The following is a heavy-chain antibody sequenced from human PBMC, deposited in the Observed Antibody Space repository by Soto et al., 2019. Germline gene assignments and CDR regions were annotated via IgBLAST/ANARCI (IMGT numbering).Heavy chain of an antibody. CDR2: IIPIFGTA. V-gene: IGHV1-69*13. CDR3: AREAEYSSGWYYFDY. Sequence: ASVKVSYKASGGTFSSYAISWVRQAPGQELEWVGGIIPIFGTANYAQKFQGRVTITADESTSTAYMELSSLRSEDTAVYYCAREAEYSSGWYYFDYWGQGTLVTVSS. D-gene: IGHD6-19*01. J-gene: IGHJ4*02. CDR1: GGTFSSYA.